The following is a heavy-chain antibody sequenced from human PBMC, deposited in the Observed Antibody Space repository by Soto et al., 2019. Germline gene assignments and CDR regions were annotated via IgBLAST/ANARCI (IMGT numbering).Heavy chain of an antibody. V-gene: IGHV3-23*01. J-gene: IGHJ4*02. CDR1: GFSFSGYA. Sequence: EVQLLEAGGGVGQPGGSLRLSCSASGFSFSGYAMSWVRQAAGKGLEWVSTNSGSGASTFYADSVKGRFTISRDNSNNTCCLQISYQRAEDAAVYYCEKNSKGCSGSYFDFWGQGILVTVSS. CDR2: NSGSGAST. D-gene: IGHD1-26*01. CDR3: EKNSKGCSGSYFDF.